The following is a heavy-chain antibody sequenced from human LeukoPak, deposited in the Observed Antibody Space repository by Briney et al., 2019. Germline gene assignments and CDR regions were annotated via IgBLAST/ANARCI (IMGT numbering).Heavy chain of an antibody. CDR1: GFTFSDYY. CDR3: ARVGWDPRFLEWLSENYYHYYYMDV. D-gene: IGHD3-3*01. J-gene: IGHJ6*03. CDR2: ISSSGSTI. Sequence: PGGSLRLSCAASGFTFSDYYMSWIRQAPGKGLEWVSYISSSGSTIYYADSVKGRFTISRDNAKNSLYLQMNSLRAEDTAVYYCARVGWDPRFLEWLSENYYHYYYMDVWGKGTTVTVSS. V-gene: IGHV3-11*01.